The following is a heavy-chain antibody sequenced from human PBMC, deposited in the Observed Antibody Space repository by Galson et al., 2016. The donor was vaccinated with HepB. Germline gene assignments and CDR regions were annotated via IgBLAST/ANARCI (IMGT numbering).Heavy chain of an antibody. J-gene: IGHJ4*02. CDR3: VREYF. CDR2: ISSSSTYI. CDR1: GFIFSRYS. V-gene: IGHV3-21*01. Sequence: SLRLSCAAAGFIFSRYSVNWVRQAPGKGLEWVSSISSSSTYISYADSVKGRFTISRDNTNNSVYLQMNDLRVDDTAIYYCVREYFWGQGTLVTVSS.